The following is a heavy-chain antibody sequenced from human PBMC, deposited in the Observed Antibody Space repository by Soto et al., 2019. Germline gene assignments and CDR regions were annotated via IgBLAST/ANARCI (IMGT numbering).Heavy chain of an antibody. V-gene: IGHV4-59*08. J-gene: IGHJ4*02. D-gene: IGHD2-2*01. CDR3: XXXRTRSSXPXFDH. CDR2: VSYSGST. Sequence: SETLSLTCTVSGGSISSYCWSWIRQPPGKGLEWVGYVSYSGSTSYNPSLKSQSSITLYTAKNQFSLKLSSGTAADTATDDGXXXRTRSSXPXFDHWGQGTLVTVSS. CDR1: GGSISSYC.